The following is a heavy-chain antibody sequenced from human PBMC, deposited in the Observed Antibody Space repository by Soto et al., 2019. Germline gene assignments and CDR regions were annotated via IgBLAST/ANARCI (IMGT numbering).Heavy chain of an antibody. Sequence: QVQLVEYGGGVVQPGRSLRLSCAASGFTFSSYAMHWVRQAPGKGLEWVAVISYDGSNKYYADSVKGRFTISRDNSKNTLYLQMNSLRAEDTAVYYCARYYEDSSGYALDYWGHGPLVTVSS. CDR1: GFTFSSYA. D-gene: IGHD3-22*01. J-gene: IGHJ4*01. V-gene: IGHV3-30-3*01. CDR2: ISYDGSNK. CDR3: ARYYEDSSGYALDY.